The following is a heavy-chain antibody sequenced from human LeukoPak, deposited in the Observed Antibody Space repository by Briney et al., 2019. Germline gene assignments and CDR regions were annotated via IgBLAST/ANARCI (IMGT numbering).Heavy chain of an antibody. CDR1: GFTFADYA. V-gene: IGHV3-43*02. CDR2: ISGDGYGT. Sequence: PGGSLRLSCAASGFTFADYAMHWVRQAPGKGLEWVSLISGDGYGTYYADSVKGRFTISRDNAKKSLYLQMNSLTAEDTAYYYCAREEGPYFDCWGQGTLVTVSS. J-gene: IGHJ4*02. CDR3: AREEGPYFDC.